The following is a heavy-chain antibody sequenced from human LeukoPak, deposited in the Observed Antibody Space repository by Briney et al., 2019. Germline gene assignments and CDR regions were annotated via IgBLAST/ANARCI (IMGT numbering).Heavy chain of an antibody. CDR2: IWYDGSNK. V-gene: IGHV3-33*01. J-gene: IGHJ5*02. CDR3: ARDNQRGWWALIWFDP. D-gene: IGHD2-15*01. Sequence: PGGSLRLSCAASGFTFSSYGMHWVRQAPGKGLEWVAVIWYDGSNKYYADSVKGRFTISRDNSKNTLYLQMNSLRAEDTAVYYCARDNQRGWWALIWFDPWGQGTLVTVSS. CDR1: GFTFSSYG.